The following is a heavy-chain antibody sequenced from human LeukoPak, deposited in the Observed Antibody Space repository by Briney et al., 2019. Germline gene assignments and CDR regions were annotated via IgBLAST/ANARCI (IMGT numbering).Heavy chain of an antibody. CDR2: ITGSGGNT. CDR3: AKWGDYDVLTGYYVSDY. V-gene: IGHV3-23*01. Sequence: QTGASLRLSCAASGFTFSNYAMSWVRQAPGKGLEWVSAITGSGGNTYYADSVKGRFTISRDNSKNTLYLQVNSLRAEGTAVYYCAKWGDYDVLTGYYVSDYWGQGTLVTVSS. D-gene: IGHD3-9*01. J-gene: IGHJ4*02. CDR1: GFTFSNYA.